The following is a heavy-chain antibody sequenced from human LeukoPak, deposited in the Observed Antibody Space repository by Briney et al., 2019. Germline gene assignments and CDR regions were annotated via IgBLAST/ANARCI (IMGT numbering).Heavy chain of an antibody. J-gene: IGHJ4*02. D-gene: IGHD1-7*01. CDR1: GFTFSSYW. V-gene: IGHV3-7*01. Sequence: GGSLRLSCAASGFTFSSYWMSWVRHAPGKGLEWVANIKQDGSEKHYVDSVKGRFTISRDNAKDSLYLQMNSLRAEDTAVYYCATAAYNWNYYFDYWGQGTLVSVSS. CDR2: IKQDGSEK. CDR3: ATAAYNWNYYFDY.